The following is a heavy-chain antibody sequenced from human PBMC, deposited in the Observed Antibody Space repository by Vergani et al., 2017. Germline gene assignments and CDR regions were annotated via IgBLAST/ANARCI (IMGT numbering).Heavy chain of an antibody. CDR1: GGTFSSYT. D-gene: IGHD3-22*01. J-gene: IGHJ5*02. CDR2: IIPILGIA. CDR3: ARSAVVMNAGWFDP. V-gene: IGHV1-69*02. Sequence: QVQLVQSGAEVKKPGSSVKVSCKASGGTFSSYTISWVRQAPGQGLEWMGRIIPILGIANYAQKFQGRVTITADKSTSTAYMELSSLRSEDTAVYYCARSAVVMNAGWFDPWGQVTLVTVSS.